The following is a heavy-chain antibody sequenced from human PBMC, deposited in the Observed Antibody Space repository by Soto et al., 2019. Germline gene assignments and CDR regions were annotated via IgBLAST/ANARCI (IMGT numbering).Heavy chain of an antibody. Sequence: QVQLQESGPGLVKPSQTLSLTCTVSGGSISSGDYYWSWIRQPPGKGLEWIGYIYYSGSTYYKPSLKSRVTISVDTSKNQFSLKLSSVTAADTAVYYCARVDSGYDWIFDYWGQGTLVTVSS. CDR2: IYYSGST. CDR3: ARVDSGYDWIFDY. J-gene: IGHJ4*02. V-gene: IGHV4-30-4*01. CDR1: GGSISSGDYY. D-gene: IGHD5-12*01.